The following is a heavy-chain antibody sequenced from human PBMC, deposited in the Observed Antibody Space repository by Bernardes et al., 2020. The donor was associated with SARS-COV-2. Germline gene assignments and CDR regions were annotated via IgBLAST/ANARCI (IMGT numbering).Heavy chain of an antibody. V-gene: IGHV1-3*01. CDR2: INAGNGNT. D-gene: IGHD5-12*01. CDR1: GYTFTSYA. J-gene: IGHJ4*02. CDR3: SRDDPSSGYKKPYYFGC. Sequence: ASVKVSCKASGYTFTSYAMHWVRQAPGQRLEWMGWINAGNGNTKYSQKFQGRVTITRDTSASTAYMELSSLRSEDTAVYYCSRDDPSSGYKKPYYFGCWGQGTLVTVPS.